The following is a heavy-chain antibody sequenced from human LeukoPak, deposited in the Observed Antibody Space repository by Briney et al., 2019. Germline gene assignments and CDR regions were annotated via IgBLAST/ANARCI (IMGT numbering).Heavy chain of an antibody. D-gene: IGHD3-22*01. CDR2: IYTSGST. J-gene: IGHJ4*02. CDR3: ARASYSYDINGWVPFDY. V-gene: IGHV4-61*02. Sequence: SQTLSLTCTVSGNSMSSGDNYWSWIRQPAGEGLEWIGRIYTSGSTNYNPSLKSRVTIPGDTSKNQFSLRLSSVTAADTAVYYCARASYSYDINGWVPFDYWGQGTLVTVSS. CDR1: GNSMSSGDNY.